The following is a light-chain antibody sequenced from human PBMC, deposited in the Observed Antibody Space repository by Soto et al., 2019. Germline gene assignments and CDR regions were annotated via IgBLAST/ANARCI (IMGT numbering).Light chain of an antibody. J-gene: IGKJ4*01. V-gene: IGKV1-8*01. CDR3: QQYYSHPLT. CDR2: AAS. Sequence: AIRMTQSPSSFSASTGDRVTITCRASQGISSYLAWYQQKPGKAPKLLIYAASTLQSGVPSRFSGSGSGTDFTLTISCLQSEAFATYDCQQYYSHPLTFGGGTKVEIK. CDR1: QGISSY.